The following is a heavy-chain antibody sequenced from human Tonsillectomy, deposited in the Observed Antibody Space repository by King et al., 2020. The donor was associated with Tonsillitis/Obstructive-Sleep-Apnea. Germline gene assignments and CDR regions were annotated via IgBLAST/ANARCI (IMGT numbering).Heavy chain of an antibody. V-gene: IGHV4-39*01. J-gene: IGHJ4*02. CDR2: IYYSGST. CDR3: ARRWLNLSGSHLAYYFDY. Sequence: QLQESGPGLVKPSETLSLTCTVSGGSISSSSYYWGWIRQPPGKGLEWIGSIYYSGSTYYNQSLKSRVTISVDTSKNQLSLKLSSVTAADTAVYYCARRWLNLSGSHLAYYFDYWGQATLVTVSS. D-gene: IGHD1-26*01. CDR1: GGSISSSSYY.